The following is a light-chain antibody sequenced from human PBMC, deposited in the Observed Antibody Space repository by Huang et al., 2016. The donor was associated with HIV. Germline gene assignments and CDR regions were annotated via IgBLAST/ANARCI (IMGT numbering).Light chain of an antibody. J-gene: IGKJ2*01. CDR1: QGVGNN. Sequence: DIVMTQSPATLYVSPGERATLSCRASQGVGNNLAWYQQKLGQAPRLLISGAAARSTGLPARCSGSGSGPEFTLTISSLQSEDFAVYYCQQYNTWPYTFGQGT. V-gene: IGKV3-15*01. CDR3: QQYNTWPYT. CDR2: GAA.